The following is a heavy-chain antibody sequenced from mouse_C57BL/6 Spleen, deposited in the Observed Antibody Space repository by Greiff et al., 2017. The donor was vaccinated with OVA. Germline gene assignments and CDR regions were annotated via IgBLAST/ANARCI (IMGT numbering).Heavy chain of an antibody. Sequence: VQLQQSGTVLARPGASVKMSCKTSGYTFTSYWMHWVKQRPGQGLEWIGAIYPGNSDTSYNQKFKGKAKLTAVTSASTAYMALSSLTNEDSAVYYCTRVGYGGYAMDYWGQGTSVTVSS. D-gene: IGHD3-1*01. CDR2: IYPGNSDT. V-gene: IGHV1-5*01. J-gene: IGHJ4*01. CDR3: TRVGYGGYAMDY. CDR1: GYTFTSYW.